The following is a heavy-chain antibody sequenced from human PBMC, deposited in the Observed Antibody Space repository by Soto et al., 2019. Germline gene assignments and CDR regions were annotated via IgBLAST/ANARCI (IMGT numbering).Heavy chain of an antibody. CDR1: GGSISSGGYY. CDR3: AGVGVTGHYYYYMDV. D-gene: IGHD2-8*01. V-gene: IGHV4-31*03. CDR2: IYYSGST. J-gene: IGHJ6*03. Sequence: QVQLQESGPGLVKPSQTLSLTCTVSGGSISSGGYYWSWIRQHPGKGLEWIGYIYYSGSTYYNPSLKNRVTQSIDTSKNQFSLKLSSVTAADTAVYYCAGVGVTGHYYYYMDVWGKGTTVTVSS.